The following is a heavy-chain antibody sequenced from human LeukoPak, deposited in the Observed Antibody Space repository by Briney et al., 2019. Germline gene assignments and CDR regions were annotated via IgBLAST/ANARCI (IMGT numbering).Heavy chain of an antibody. J-gene: IGHJ4*02. CDR2: INHSGRT. V-gene: IGHV4-34*01. Sequence: SETLSLNGAVYGGSFSGFYWSWIRQPPGKGREWSGEINHSGRTNYNPSLKSRVTISVDTSKNQFSLKLSSVTAADTAVYYCARVTVTGTTGGGFGYWGQGTLVTVSS. CDR1: GGSFSGFY. CDR3: ARVTVTGTTGGGFGY. D-gene: IGHD1-7*01.